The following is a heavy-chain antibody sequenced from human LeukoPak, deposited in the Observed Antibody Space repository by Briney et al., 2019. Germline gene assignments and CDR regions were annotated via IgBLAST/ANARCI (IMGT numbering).Heavy chain of an antibody. V-gene: IGHV3-21*01. Sequence: GGSLRLSCAASGFTFSSYSMNWVRQAPGKGLEWVSSISSSSSYIYYADSVKGRFTISRDNAKNTLYLQMNSLRAEDTAVYYCARGGWFIVDYWGQGTLVTVSS. J-gene: IGHJ4*02. CDR1: GFTFSSYS. CDR3: ARGGWFIVDY. D-gene: IGHD3-10*01. CDR2: ISSSSSYI.